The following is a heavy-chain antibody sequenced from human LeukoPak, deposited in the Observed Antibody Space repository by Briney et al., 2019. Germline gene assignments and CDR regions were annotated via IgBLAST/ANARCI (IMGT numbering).Heavy chain of an antibody. CDR1: GFTFSSYW. Sequence: GGSLRLSCAASGFTFSSYWMHWVRQAPGKGLVWVSRINSDGSSTSYADSVKGRFTISRDNAKNTLYLQMNSLRAEDTAVYYCARAYYDYAWGSYRLDYWGQGTLVTVSS. CDR3: ARAYYDYAWGSYRLDY. V-gene: IGHV3-74*01. CDR2: INSDGSST. D-gene: IGHD3-16*02. J-gene: IGHJ4*02.